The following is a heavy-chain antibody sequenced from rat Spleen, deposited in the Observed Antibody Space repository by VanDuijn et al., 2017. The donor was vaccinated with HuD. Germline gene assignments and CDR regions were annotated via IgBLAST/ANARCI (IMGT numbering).Heavy chain of an antibody. D-gene: IGHD1-11*01. CDR2: ISYDGSST. CDR1: GFTFSNYD. V-gene: IGHV5-20*01. J-gene: IGHJ2*01. CDR3: TTSGGYSEGYFDY. Sequence: EVQLVESGGGLVQPGRSMKLSCAASGFTFSNYDMAWVRQAPTKGLEWVASISYDGSSTYYRDSVKGRFTISRDNAKSTLYLQMDSLRSEDTATYYCTTSGGYSEGYFDYWGQGVMVTVSS.